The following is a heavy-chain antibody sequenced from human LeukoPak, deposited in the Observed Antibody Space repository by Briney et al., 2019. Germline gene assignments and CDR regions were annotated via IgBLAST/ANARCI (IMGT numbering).Heavy chain of an antibody. J-gene: IGHJ4*02. CDR3: ARAPDYYGSGSYLWGSDY. D-gene: IGHD3-10*01. CDR1: GYTFTSYG. V-gene: IGHV1-18*01. CDR2: ISAYNGNT. Sequence: GASVKVSCKASGYTFTSYGISWVRQAPGQGLEWMGWISAYNGNTNYAQKLQGRVTMTTDTSTSTAYMELRSLRSDDTAVYYCARAPDYYGSGSYLWGSDYWGQGTLVTVSS.